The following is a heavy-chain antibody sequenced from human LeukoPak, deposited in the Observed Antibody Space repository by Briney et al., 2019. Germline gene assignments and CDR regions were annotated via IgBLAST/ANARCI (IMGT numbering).Heavy chain of an antibody. CDR2: IKQDGTEK. CDR1: GFTFGAYW. CDR3: ARGVNTLFDY. J-gene: IGHJ4*02. D-gene: IGHD5-18*01. V-gene: IGHV3-7*03. Sequence: GGSLRLSCAASGFTFGAYWMNWVRQAPGKGLEWVANIKQDGTEKYYVDPVKGRFTISRDNAKKSLYLQMNSLRAEDTAVYYCARGVNTLFDYWGQGTLVTVSS.